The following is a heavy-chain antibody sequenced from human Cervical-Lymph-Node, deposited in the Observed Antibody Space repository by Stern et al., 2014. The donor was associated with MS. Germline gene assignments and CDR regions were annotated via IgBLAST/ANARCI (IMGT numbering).Heavy chain of an antibody. CDR1: AGTFSSYP. D-gene: IGHD4-11*01. J-gene: IGHJ6*02. Sequence: QVQLVQSGAEVKKPGSSVKVSCKASAGTFSSYPISWVRQAPGQGLEWMGGIIPIFGTANFAQKFQGRLTITADESMSTAYMELGSLRSEDTAVYYCARDRDSTVTTFGGLDVWGQGTPVTVSS. CDR3: ARDRDSTVTTFGGLDV. CDR2: IIPIFGTA. V-gene: IGHV1-69*01.